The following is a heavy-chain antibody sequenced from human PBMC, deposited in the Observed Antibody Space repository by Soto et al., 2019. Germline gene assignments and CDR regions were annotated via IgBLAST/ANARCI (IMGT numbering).Heavy chain of an antibody. V-gene: IGHV4-31*03. CDR1: GGSISSGGYY. CDR3: ARVGGYCSGGSCYSKAYYYYMDV. J-gene: IGHJ6*03. D-gene: IGHD2-15*01. Sequence: SETLSLTCTVSGGSISSGGYYWSWIRQHPGKGLEWIGYIYYSGSTYYNPSLKSRVTISVDTSKNQFSLELSSVTAADTAVYYCARVGGYCSGGSCYSKAYYYYMDVWGKGTTVTVSS. CDR2: IYYSGST.